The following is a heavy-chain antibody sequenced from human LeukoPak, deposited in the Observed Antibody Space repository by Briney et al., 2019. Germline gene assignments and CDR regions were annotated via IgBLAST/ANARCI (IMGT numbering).Heavy chain of an antibody. V-gene: IGHV1-69*13. Sequence: SVKVSCKAPGGTFSSYAISWVRQTPGQGLEWMGGIIPIFGTANYAQKFQGRVTITADESTSTAYMELSSLRSEDTAVYYCARGVHVGGWTPEESYYFDYWGQGKLVTVSS. CDR3: ARGVHVGGWTPEESYYFDY. J-gene: IGHJ4*02. CDR2: IIPIFGTA. D-gene: IGHD6-19*01. CDR1: GGTFSSYA.